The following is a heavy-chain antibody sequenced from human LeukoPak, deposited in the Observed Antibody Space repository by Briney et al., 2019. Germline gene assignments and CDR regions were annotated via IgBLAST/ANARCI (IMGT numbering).Heavy chain of an antibody. V-gene: IGHV4-59*01. CDR1: GGSLSSYY. Sequence: SETLSLTCTVSGGSLSSYYWSWIRQPPGKGLEWIGYIYYSGSTNYNPSLKSRVTISVDTSKNQFSLKLSSVTAADTAVYYCARASGRGDYGYWGQGTLVTVSS. CDR3: ARASGRGDYGY. J-gene: IGHJ4*02. CDR2: IYYSGST. D-gene: IGHD4-17*01.